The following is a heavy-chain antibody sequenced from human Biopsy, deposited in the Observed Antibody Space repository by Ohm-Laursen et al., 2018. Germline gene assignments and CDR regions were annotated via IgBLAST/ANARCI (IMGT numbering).Heavy chain of an antibody. CDR3: AKGGSITIFGVVINNCFDP. CDR1: GFTYTTFA. J-gene: IGHJ5*02. D-gene: IGHD3-3*01. Sequence: SLRLSCAASGFTYTTFAMSWVRQAPGKGPEWVSTISANGATSYYADSAKGRFTISRDNSKNTLYLQMNSVRADDTAIYYCAKGGSITIFGVVINNCFDPWGQGTRVTVSS. CDR2: ISANGATS. V-gene: IGHV3-23*01.